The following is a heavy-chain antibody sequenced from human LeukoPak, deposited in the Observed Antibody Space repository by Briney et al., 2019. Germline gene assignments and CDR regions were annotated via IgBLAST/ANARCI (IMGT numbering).Heavy chain of an antibody. J-gene: IGHJ6*03. Sequence: ASVKVSCKASGYTFTSYYMHWVRQAPGQGLEWMGIINPSGGSTSYAQKFQGRVTMTRDTSTSTVYMELSSLRSADTAVYYCARDAVVPAATVGYYYYYMDVWGKGTTVTVSS. D-gene: IGHD2-2*01. CDR2: INPSGGST. V-gene: IGHV1-46*01. CDR3: ARDAVVPAATVGYYYYYMDV. CDR1: GYTFTSYY.